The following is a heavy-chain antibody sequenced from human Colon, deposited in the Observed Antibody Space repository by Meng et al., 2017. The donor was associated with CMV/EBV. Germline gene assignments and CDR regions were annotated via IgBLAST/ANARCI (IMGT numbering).Heavy chain of an antibody. Sequence: GESLKISCSASGFTFRSYEMNWVRQAPGKGLEWVSYISSGGQTIHYADSVKGRFTISRDNTNNSLYLQMSSLRADDTAVYYCARDPSLITIFGVVTYGMDVWGPGTTVTVSS. CDR1: GFTFRSYE. CDR3: ARDPSLITIFGVVTYGMDV. V-gene: IGHV3-48*03. CDR2: ISSGGQTI. D-gene: IGHD3-3*01. J-gene: IGHJ6*02.